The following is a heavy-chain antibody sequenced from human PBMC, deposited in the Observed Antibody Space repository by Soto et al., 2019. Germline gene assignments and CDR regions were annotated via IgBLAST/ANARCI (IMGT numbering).Heavy chain of an antibody. CDR3: ARDVDADFRTDFDY. V-gene: IGHV3-11*01. J-gene: IGHJ4*02. CDR2: ISGNGEII. Sequence: GGSLRLSCAASGFTFSSNYIHWIRRAPGKGLEWISYISGNGEIIQYAASARGRFTISRDNAENSVYLEMDSLRAEDTALYYCARDVDADFRTDFDYWGRGTLVTVSS. D-gene: IGHD4-17*01. CDR1: GFTFSSNY.